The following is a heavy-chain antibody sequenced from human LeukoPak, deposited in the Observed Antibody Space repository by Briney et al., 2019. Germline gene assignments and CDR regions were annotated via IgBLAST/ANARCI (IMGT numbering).Heavy chain of an antibody. V-gene: IGHV1-2*02. CDR3: ARDRIVVVTASQGYYYGMDV. J-gene: IGHJ6*02. D-gene: IGHD2-21*02. CDR2: INPNSGGT. CDR1: GYTLTGYY. Sequence: ASVTVSCKASGYTLTGYYMHWVRQAPGQGLEWMGWINPNSGGTNYAQKFQGRVTMTRDTSISTAYMELSRLRSDDTAVYYCARDRIVVVTASQGYYYGMDVWGQGTTVTVSS.